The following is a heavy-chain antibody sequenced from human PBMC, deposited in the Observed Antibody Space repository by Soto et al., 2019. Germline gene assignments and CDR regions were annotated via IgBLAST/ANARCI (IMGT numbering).Heavy chain of an antibody. Sequence: AASVKVFCKASGYTSTNNDVSWVRQATGQGLEWMGWMNPGSGDTGYAQKFQGRVTMTRDISIATAYMELNSLTSEDTAIYYCARMESFGSLNWFDPWGQGTLVTVSS. V-gene: IGHV1-8*02. J-gene: IGHJ5*02. D-gene: IGHD5-18*01. CDR3: ARMESFGSLNWFDP. CDR1: GYTSTNND. CDR2: MNPGSGDT.